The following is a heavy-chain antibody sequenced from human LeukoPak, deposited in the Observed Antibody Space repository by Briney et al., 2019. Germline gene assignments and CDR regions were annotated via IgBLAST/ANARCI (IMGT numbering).Heavy chain of an antibody. CDR3: ARDFERGVIGGFGP. J-gene: IGHJ5*02. V-gene: IGHV4-59*01. CDR2: IHDSGST. CDR1: GGSISDYL. D-gene: IGHD3-10*01. Sequence: HSETLSLTCTVSGGSISDYLLSWIRQPPGKGLEWIGFIHDSGSTKYSPSLKSRVAISVDTSNNRFSLTLRSVTAADTAVYYCARDFERGVIGGFGPWGQGTLVTVSS.